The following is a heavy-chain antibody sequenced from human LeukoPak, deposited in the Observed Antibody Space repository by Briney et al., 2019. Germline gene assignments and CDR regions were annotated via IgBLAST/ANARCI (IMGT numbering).Heavy chain of an antibody. D-gene: IGHD3-22*01. CDR2: IIPIFGTA. Sequence: GASVKVSCKASGYTFTSYGISWVRRAPGQGLEWMGGIIPIFGTANYAQKFQGRVTITADESTSTAYMELSSLRSEDTAVYYCAGPNDYYDSSGHFDYWGQGTLVTVSS. V-gene: IGHV1-69*13. CDR1: GYTFTSYG. J-gene: IGHJ4*02. CDR3: AGPNDYYDSSGHFDY.